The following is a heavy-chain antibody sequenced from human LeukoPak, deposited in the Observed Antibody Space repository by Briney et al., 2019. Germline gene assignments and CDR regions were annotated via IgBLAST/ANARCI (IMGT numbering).Heavy chain of an antibody. D-gene: IGHD5-18*01. Sequence: SSVTVSCMASGYTFTSHYMHWVRQAPGQGLEWMGIINPSGGSTDYLQKFQGRVTMTRDMSTSTVYMELRSLRSEGSAVYYCARDSCQQLLAGRAFDIWGQGTMVTVSS. CDR2: INPSGGST. CDR3: ARDSCQQLLAGRAFDI. V-gene: IGHV1-46*01. J-gene: IGHJ3*02. CDR1: GYTFTSHY.